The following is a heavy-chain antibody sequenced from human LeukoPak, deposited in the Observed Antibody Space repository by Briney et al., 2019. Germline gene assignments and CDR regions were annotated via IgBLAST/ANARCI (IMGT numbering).Heavy chain of an antibody. CDR2: IWPDGSNK. CDR3: ATDYCGGDCYSSPWDY. D-gene: IGHD2-21*02. CDR1: GIRFSHYG. V-gene: IGHV3-33*01. Sequence: PGRSLRLSCAVSGIRFSHYGMHWVRQAPGKGLEWVGLIWPDGSNKYYGDSVKGRFTISRDNSKNTVYLQMNRLRGEDTAVYYCATDYCGGDCYSSPWDYWGQGTLVTVSS. J-gene: IGHJ4*02.